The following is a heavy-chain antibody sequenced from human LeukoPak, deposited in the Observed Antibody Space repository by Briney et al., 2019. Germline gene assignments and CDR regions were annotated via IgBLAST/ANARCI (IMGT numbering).Heavy chain of an antibody. D-gene: IGHD3-22*01. V-gene: IGHV4-39*07. CDR2: IYYSGST. Sequence: SEALSLTCTVSGGSISSSSYYWGWIRQPPGKGLEWIGSIYYSGSTYYNPSLKSRVTISGDTSKNQFSLKLSSVTAADTAVYYCARVDRYYDSSYFDYWGQGTLVTVSS. CDR3: ARVDRYYDSSYFDY. CDR1: GGSISSSSYY. J-gene: IGHJ4*02.